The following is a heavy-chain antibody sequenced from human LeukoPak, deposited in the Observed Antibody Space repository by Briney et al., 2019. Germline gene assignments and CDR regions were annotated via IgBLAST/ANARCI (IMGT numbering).Heavy chain of an antibody. CDR1: GYSISSGYY. CDR3: ARGEQWLGSWFDY. CDR2: IYDSGST. Sequence: PSETLSLTCTVSGYSISSGYYWGWIRQPPGKGLEWIGSIYDSGSTYYNPSLKSRVTISVDTSKNQFSLKLSSVTAADTAVYYCARGEQWLGSWFDYWGQGTLVTVSS. J-gene: IGHJ4*02. D-gene: IGHD6-19*01. V-gene: IGHV4-38-2*02.